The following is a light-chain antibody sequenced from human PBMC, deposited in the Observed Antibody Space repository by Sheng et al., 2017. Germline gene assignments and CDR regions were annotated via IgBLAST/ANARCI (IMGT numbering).Light chain of an antibody. V-gene: IGKV3-15*01. CDR2: GAS. J-gene: IGKJ2*01. CDR3: QQYNNWLMYT. CDR1: QSVSSN. Sequence: EIVMTQSPATLSVSPGERATLSCRASQSVSSNLAWYQQKPGQAPRLLIYGASTRATGIPARFSGSGSGTEFTLTISSLQSEDFAVYYCQQYNNWLMYTFG.